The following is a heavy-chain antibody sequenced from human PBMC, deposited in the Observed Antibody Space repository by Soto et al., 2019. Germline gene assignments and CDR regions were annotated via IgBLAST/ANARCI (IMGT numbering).Heavy chain of an antibody. CDR2: IWYDGSNK. V-gene: IGHV3-33*01. CDR1: GFTFSSYG. D-gene: IGHD4-4*01. CDR3: ARDRRITTYYYGMDV. Sequence: GGSLRLSCAASGFTFSSYGMHWVRQAPGKGPEWVAVIWYDGSNKYYADSVKGRFTISRDNSKNTLYLQMNSLRAEDTAVYYCARDRRITTYYYGMDVWGQGTTVTVSS. J-gene: IGHJ6*02.